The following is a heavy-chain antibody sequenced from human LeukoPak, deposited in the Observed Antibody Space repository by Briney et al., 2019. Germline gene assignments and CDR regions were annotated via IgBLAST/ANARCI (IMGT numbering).Heavy chain of an antibody. CDR1: GFSFSNYG. CDR3: ARDAAVQQLGYYYYYMDV. Sequence: GGSLRLSCAAFGFSFSNYGMNWVRQAPGKGLEWVANIKQDGSEKYYVDSVKGRFTISRDNAKNSLYLQMNSLRAEDTAVYYCARDAAVQQLGYYYYYMDVWGKGTTVTVSS. J-gene: IGHJ6*03. V-gene: IGHV3-7*01. D-gene: IGHD6-13*01. CDR2: IKQDGSEK.